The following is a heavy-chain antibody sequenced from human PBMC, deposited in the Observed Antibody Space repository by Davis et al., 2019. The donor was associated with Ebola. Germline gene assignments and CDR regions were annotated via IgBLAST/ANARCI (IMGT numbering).Heavy chain of an antibody. D-gene: IGHD2-8*01. CDR2: ISSSSSTI. CDR3: AKDRSFRRLYLQLYYYYYGMDV. CDR1: GFTFSSYS. Sequence: GGSLRLSCAASGFTFSSYSMNWVRPAPGKGLEWVSYISSSSSTIYYADSVKGRFTISRDNSKNTLYLQMNSLRAEDTAVYYCAKDRSFRRLYLQLYYYYYGMDVWGQGTTVTVSS. V-gene: IGHV3-48*01. J-gene: IGHJ6*02.